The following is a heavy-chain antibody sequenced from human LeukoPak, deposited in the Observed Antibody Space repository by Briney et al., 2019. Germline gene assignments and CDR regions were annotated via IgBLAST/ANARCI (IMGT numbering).Heavy chain of an antibody. CDR2: IYYSGST. V-gene: IGHV4-31*03. CDR1: GGSISSGGYY. CDR3: ARRFRTVAYFDY. Sequence: PSQTLSLTCTVSGGSISSGGYYWSWIRQHPGKGLEWIGYIYYSGSTYYNPSLKSRVTISVDTSKNQFSLKLSSVTAADTAVYYCARRFRTVAYFDYWGQGTLVTVSS. D-gene: IGHD4-23*01. J-gene: IGHJ4*02.